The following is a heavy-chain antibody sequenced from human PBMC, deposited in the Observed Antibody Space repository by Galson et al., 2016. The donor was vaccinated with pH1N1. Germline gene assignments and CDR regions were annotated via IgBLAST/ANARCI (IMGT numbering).Heavy chain of an antibody. V-gene: IGHV3-23*01. J-gene: IGHJ4*02. CDR2: ISGSGGRT. CDR1: GFKFDNYA. CDR3: AKDGYGSGQCLDS. D-gene: IGHD6-19*01. Sequence: SLRLSCAASGFKFDNYAMTWVRRAPGKGLQWVSAISGSGGRTYYADSVKDRFTISRDNSKKTLFLQMTSLRVEDTAVYYCAKDGYGSGQCLDSWGRGILVTVSS.